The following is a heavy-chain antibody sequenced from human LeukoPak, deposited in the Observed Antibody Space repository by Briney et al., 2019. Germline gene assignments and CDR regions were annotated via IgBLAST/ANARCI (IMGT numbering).Heavy chain of an antibody. D-gene: IGHD2-2*03. CDR1: GFTFSNYA. CDR3: ARDLDIVVVPAATYYYYGMDV. J-gene: IGHJ6*02. CDR2: ISYDGSNK. Sequence: GGSLRLSCADSGFTFSNYAMHWVRQAPGKGLEWVAVISYDGSNKYYADSVKGRFTISRDNSKNTLYLQMNSLRAEDTAVYYCARDLDIVVVPAATYYYYGMDVWGQGTTVTVSS. V-gene: IGHV3-30-3*01.